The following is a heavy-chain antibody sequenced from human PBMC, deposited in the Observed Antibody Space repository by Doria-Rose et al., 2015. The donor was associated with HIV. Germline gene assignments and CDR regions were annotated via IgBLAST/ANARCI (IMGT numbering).Heavy chain of an antibody. V-gene: IGHV3-9*01. D-gene: IGHD3-3*01. CDR2: ISLDSGAK. J-gene: IGHJ6*03. CDR3: AKAPIIGPKYYFYMDV. CDR1: GFSFESYA. Sequence: VQLQESGGGLVQPGRSLRPSCVGSGFSFESYAMHWVRLAPGKGLEWVAGISLDSGAKGNADSVEGRFTISRDNAKKSVYLEMRSLRPEDTAFYYCAKAPIIGPKYYFYMDVWGKGTSVTVSS.